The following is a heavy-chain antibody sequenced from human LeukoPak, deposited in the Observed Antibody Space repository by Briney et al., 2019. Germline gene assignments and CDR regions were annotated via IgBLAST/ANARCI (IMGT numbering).Heavy chain of an antibody. D-gene: IGHD3-9*01. Sequence: GGSLRLSCAASGFTFSSYAMSWVRQAPGKGLEWVSAISGSGGSTYYADSVKGRFTISRDNSKNTLYLQMNSLRAEGTAVYYCAKLYDILTNFDYWGQGTLVTVSS. V-gene: IGHV3-23*01. CDR1: GFTFSSYA. CDR2: ISGSGGST. J-gene: IGHJ4*02. CDR3: AKLYDILTNFDY.